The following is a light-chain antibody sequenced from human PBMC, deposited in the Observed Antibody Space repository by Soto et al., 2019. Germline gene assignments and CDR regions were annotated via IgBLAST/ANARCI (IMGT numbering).Light chain of an antibody. CDR3: CSYAGSSTV. CDR2: EGS. V-gene: IGLV2-23*01. Sequence: QSALTQPASVSGSPGQSITISCTGTSSDVGSYNLVSWYLQHPGKAPKLMIYEGSKRPSGVSNRFSGSKSGNTASLTISGLQAEDEADYYCCSYAGSSTVFGGGTKLTVL. J-gene: IGLJ2*01. CDR1: SSDVGSYNL.